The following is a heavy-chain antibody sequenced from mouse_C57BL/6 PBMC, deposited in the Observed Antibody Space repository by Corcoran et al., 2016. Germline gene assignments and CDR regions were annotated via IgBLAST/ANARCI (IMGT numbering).Heavy chain of an antibody. D-gene: IGHD2-3*01. CDR3: ARPYDGYYVRYLDY. Sequence: QVQLQQSGAELARPGASVKLSCKASGYTFTSYGISWVKQRTGQGLEWIGEIYPRSGNTYYNEKFKGKATLTADKSSSTAYMELRSLTSEDSAVYFCARPYDGYYVRYLDYWGQGTTLTVSS. CDR1: GYTFTSYG. CDR2: IYPRSGNT. J-gene: IGHJ2*01. V-gene: IGHV1-81*01.